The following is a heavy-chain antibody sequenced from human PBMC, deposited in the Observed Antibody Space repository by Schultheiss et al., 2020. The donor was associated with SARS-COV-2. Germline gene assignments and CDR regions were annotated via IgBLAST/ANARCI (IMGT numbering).Heavy chain of an antibody. CDR2: IRSKAYGGTT. V-gene: IGHV3-49*04. Sequence: GGSLRLSCTASGFTFGDYAMSWVRQAPGKGLEWVGFIRSKAYGGTTEYAASVKGRFTISRDDSKSIAYLQMNSVKTEDTAVYYCTREARGMDVWGQGATVTVSS. CDR1: GFTFGDYA. CDR3: TREARGMDV. J-gene: IGHJ6*02.